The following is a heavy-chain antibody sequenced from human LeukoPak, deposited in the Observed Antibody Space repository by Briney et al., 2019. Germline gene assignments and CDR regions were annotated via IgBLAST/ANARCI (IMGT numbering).Heavy chain of an antibody. CDR2: INTNTGNP. D-gene: IGHD6-6*01. V-gene: IGHV7-4-1*02. J-gene: IGHJ3*02. Sequence: ASVKVSCKASGYTFTSYAMNWVRQAPGQGLEWMGWINTNTGNPTYAQVFTGRLVFSLDTSVSTAYLQISSLKAEDTAVYYCARDPTGYSSSSEFGLGDIWGQGTMVTVSS. CDR1: GYTFTSYA. CDR3: ARDPTGYSSSSEFGLGDI.